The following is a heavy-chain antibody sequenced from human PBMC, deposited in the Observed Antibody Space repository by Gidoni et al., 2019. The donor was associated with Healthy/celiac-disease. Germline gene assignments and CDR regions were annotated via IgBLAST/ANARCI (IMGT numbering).Heavy chain of an antibody. CDR1: GFSLSTSGLC. CDR2: IDWDDDK. D-gene: IGHD4-17*01. V-gene: IGHV2-70*01. CDR3: ARTNWAYYGDYLTGNWFDP. J-gene: IGHJ5*02. Sequence: QVTLRESGPALVKPTQTLTLTCTFSGFSLSTSGLCVSWIRQPPGKALEWLALIDWDDDKYYSTSLKTRLTISKDTSKNQVVLTMTNMDPVDTATYYCARTNWAYYGDYLTGNWFDPWGQGTLVTVSS.